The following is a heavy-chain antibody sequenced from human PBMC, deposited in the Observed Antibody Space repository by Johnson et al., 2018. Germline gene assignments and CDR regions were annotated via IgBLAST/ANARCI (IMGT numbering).Heavy chain of an antibody. CDR1: GFTFSSYG. D-gene: IGHD3-22*01. CDR2: ISYDGSNK. J-gene: IGHJ3*02. CDR3: SKGSFYYYDSRGYDPDAFDI. Sequence: VQLVETGGGVVQPGRSLRLSCAASGFTFSSYGMHWVRQAPGKGLEWVAVISYDGSNKYYADSVKGRFPISRDNSKNTLYLKMNSLRAEDTAVYYCSKGSFYYYDSRGYDPDAFDIWGQGTMVTVSS. V-gene: IGHV3-30*18.